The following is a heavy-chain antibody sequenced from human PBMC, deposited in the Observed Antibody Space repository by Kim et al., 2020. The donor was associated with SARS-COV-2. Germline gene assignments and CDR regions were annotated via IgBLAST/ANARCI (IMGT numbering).Heavy chain of an antibody. Sequence: KKVHGRVTMTRDTSTSTVYMGLSSLRSEDTAVYYCARESYYDSGGPWRFDPWGQGTLVTVSS. V-gene: IGHV1-46*01. J-gene: IGHJ5*02. D-gene: IGHD3-22*01. CDR3: ARESYYDSGGPWRFDP.